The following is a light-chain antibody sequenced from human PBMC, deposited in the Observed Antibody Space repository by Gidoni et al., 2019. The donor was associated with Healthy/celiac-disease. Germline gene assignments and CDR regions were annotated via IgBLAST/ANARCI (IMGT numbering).Light chain of an antibody. CDR2: AAS. CDR1: QGISSY. V-gene: IGKV1-9*01. CDR3: QQLNSYLFT. Sequence: IQLTQSPSFLSASVGDRVTITCRASQGISSYLAWYQQKPGKDPKLLIYAASTLQSGVTSRFSGSGSGTEFTITISSLQPEDFATYYCQQLNSYLFTFGPGTKVDIK. J-gene: IGKJ3*01.